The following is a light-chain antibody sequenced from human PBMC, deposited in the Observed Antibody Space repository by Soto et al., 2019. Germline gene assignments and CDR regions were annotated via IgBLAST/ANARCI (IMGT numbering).Light chain of an antibody. CDR1: SSDVLSYDA. V-gene: IGLV2-23*01. CDR2: EGN. CDR3: CSYVYSNSWV. J-gene: IGLJ3*02. Sequence: QSALTQPASVSGSPGQSITISCTGASSDVLSYDAFSWYQHQPGKAPKLLIYEGNKRPSGVSHRFSGPRSGNMASLTISGLQAEDEADYYCCSYVYSNSWVFGGGTKLTVL.